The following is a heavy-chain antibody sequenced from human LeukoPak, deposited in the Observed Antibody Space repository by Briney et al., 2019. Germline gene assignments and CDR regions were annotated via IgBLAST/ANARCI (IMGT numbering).Heavy chain of an antibody. J-gene: IGHJ1*01. D-gene: IGHD3-9*01. CDR3: ARKGDYDILTGYPEFFQH. CDR1: GFTFSTYG. CDR2: ISGSGGSA. Sequence: GGSLRLSCAASGFTFSTYGMSWVRQAPGKGLEWVSAISGSGGSAYYADSVKGRHTISRDNSKNTLYLQMNSLRAEDTAIYYCARKGDYDILTGYPEFFQHWGQGTLVTVSS. V-gene: IGHV3-23*01.